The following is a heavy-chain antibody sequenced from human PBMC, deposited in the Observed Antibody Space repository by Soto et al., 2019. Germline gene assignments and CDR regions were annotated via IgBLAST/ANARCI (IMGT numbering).Heavy chain of an antibody. CDR2: NNSGSTSV. J-gene: IGHJ4*02. CDR3: GSSASPDAY. Sequence: EVQLVESGGGLVQPGGSLRLSCVASGFIFNSYSMNWVRQAPGKGLEWISYNNSGSTSVFYADSVKGRFTISRDNAKNSLYLQMNSLRAEDTAVYYCGSSASPDAYWGQGTLVTVSS. D-gene: IGHD3-22*01. CDR1: GFIFNSYS. V-gene: IGHV3-48*01.